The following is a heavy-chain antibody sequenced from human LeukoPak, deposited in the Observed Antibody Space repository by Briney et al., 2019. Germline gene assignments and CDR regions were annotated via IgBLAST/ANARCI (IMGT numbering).Heavy chain of an antibody. CDR3: APSQPSSSFGNWFDP. D-gene: IGHD6-13*01. CDR1: GYTFTDYY. Sequence: ASVKISCKASGYTFTDYYMHWVQQAPGKGLEWMGRVDPEDGETIYAEKFQGRVTITADTSTDTAYMELSSLRSEDTAVYYCAPSQPSSSFGNWFDPWGQGTLVTVSS. CDR2: VDPEDGET. V-gene: IGHV1-69-2*01. J-gene: IGHJ5*02.